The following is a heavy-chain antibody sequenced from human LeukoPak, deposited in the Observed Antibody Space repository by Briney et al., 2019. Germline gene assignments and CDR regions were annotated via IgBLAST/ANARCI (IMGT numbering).Heavy chain of an antibody. CDR3: AKGYCSGGSCYNWDWFDP. J-gene: IGHJ5*02. Sequence: GGCLRLSCAASGFTFSSYTMHWVRQAPWKGLEWVSAISGSGGSTYYADSVKGRFTISRDNSKNTLYLQMNSLRAEDTAVYYCAKGYCSGGSCYNWDWFDPWGQGTLVTVSS. D-gene: IGHD2-15*01. CDR2: ISGSGGST. V-gene: IGHV3-23*01. CDR1: GFTFSSYT.